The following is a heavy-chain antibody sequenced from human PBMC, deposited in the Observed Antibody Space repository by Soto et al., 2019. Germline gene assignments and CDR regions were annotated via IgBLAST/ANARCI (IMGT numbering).Heavy chain of an antibody. J-gene: IGHJ4*02. CDR3: AKDVSLAVAGPRSLDY. Sequence: GGSLRLSCAASGFTFSSYGMHWVRQAPGKGLEWVAVISYDGSNKYYADSVKGRFTISRDNSKNTLYLQMNSLRAEDTAVYYCAKDVSLAVAGPRSLDYWGQGTLVTVSS. CDR2: ISYDGSNK. V-gene: IGHV3-30*18. D-gene: IGHD6-19*01. CDR1: GFTFSSYG.